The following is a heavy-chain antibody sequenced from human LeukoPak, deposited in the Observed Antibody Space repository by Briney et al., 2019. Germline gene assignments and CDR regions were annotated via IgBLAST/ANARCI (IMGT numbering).Heavy chain of an antibody. CDR2: INHSGST. D-gene: IGHD5-12*01. V-gene: IGHV4-34*01. CDR1: GGSFGGYY. CDR3: ARGGYSGYVNY. J-gene: IGHJ4*02. Sequence: SETLSLTCAVYGGSFGGYYWSWIRQPPGKGLEWIGEINHSGSTNYNPSLKSRVTISVDTSKNQFSLKLSSVTAADTAVYYCARGGYSGYVNYWGQGTLVTVSS.